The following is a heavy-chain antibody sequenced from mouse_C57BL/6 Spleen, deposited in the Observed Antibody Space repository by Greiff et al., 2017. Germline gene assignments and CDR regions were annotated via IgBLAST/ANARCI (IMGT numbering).Heavy chain of an antibody. D-gene: IGHD1-1*01. CDR3: ARSVTTVVATRSYYYAMDY. J-gene: IGHJ4*01. Sequence: QVQLQQPGAELVKPGASVKMSCKASGYTFTSYWITWVKQRPGQGLEWIGDIYPGSGSTNYNEKFKSQATLTVDTSSSTAYMQLSSLTSEDSAVYYCARSVTTVVATRSYYYAMDYWGQGTSVTVSS. CDR2: IYPGSGST. CDR1: GYTFTSYW. V-gene: IGHV1-55*01.